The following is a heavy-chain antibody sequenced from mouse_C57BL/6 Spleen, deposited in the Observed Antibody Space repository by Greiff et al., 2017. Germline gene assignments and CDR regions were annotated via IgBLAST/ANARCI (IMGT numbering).Heavy chain of an antibody. CDR3: ARLDGSSPWFAY. D-gene: IGHD1-1*01. Sequence: VQLQQPGAELVKPGASVTMSCKASGYTFTSYWITWVKQRPGQGLEWIGDIYPGSGSTNYNEKFKSKATLTVDTSSSTAYMQLSSLTSEDSAVYYCARLDGSSPWFAYWGQGTLVTVSA. CDR1: GYTFTSYW. J-gene: IGHJ3*01. V-gene: IGHV1-55*01. CDR2: IYPGSGST.